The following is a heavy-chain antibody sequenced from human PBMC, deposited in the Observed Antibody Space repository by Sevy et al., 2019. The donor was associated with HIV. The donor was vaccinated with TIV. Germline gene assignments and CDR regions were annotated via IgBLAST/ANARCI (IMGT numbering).Heavy chain of an antibody. CDR1: GFTFSSYE. CDR3: ARDLPPSATTVAHFDC. Sequence: GSLRLSCVVSGFTFSSYEMNWVRQAPGKGLEWVSYISNSGTSMYYSDSVKGRFTISRDNARNSLYLQMNSLRAEDTAVYYCARDLPPSATTVAHFDCWGQGTLVTVSS. J-gene: IGHJ4*02. D-gene: IGHD4-17*01. V-gene: IGHV3-48*03. CDR2: ISNSGTSM.